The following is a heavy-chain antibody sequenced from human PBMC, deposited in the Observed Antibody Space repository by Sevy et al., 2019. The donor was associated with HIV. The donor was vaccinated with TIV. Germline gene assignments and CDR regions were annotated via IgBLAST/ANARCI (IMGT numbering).Heavy chain of an antibody. V-gene: IGHV6-1*01. Sequence: SQTLSLTCAISGDSVSSNSAAWNWIRQSPSRGLEWLGRTYYRSKWYNDYAVSVKSRITINPDTSNNQFSLQLNSVTPEDTAVYDCARAGGGGDCSGGSCYSSYYYFYGMDVWGQGTTVTVSS. CDR1: GDSVSSNSAA. J-gene: IGHJ6*02. CDR3: ARAGGGGDCSGGSCYSSYYYFYGMDV. CDR2: TYYRSKWYN. D-gene: IGHD2-15*01.